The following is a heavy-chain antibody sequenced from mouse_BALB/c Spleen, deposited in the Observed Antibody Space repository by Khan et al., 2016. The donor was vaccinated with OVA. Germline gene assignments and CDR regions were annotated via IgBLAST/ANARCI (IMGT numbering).Heavy chain of an antibody. V-gene: IGHV3-2*02. CDR3: ARTARITY. CDR2: ISYSGST. CDR1: GYSITSGYG. D-gene: IGHD1-2*01. J-gene: IGHJ2*01. Sequence: EEQLQESGPGLVKPSQSLSLTCTVTGYSITSGYGWNCIRKFPGNKLEWMGYISYSGSTNYNPTLKSRISITRDTSKNPFFLQLNSVTTEDTATYYSARTARITYWGQGTPLTVSS.